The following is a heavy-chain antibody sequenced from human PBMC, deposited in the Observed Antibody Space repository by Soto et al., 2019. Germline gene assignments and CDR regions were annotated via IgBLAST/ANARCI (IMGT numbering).Heavy chain of an antibody. CDR3: VREAAGFDI. CDR1: GFTVSSDH. J-gene: IGHJ3*02. CDR2: MYYGGTT. V-gene: IGHV3-53*02. D-gene: IGHD6-13*01. Sequence: EMQLVETGGGLIHPGGSLRLSCAASGFTVSSDHMSWVRQAPGKGLEWISVMYYGGTTYYADSVQGRFTVSRVSSKNTRYLQMHALRTDDTAVDYCVREAAGFDIWGQGTMVTVSS.